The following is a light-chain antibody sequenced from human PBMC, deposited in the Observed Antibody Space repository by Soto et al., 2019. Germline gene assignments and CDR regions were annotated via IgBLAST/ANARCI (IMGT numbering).Light chain of an antibody. V-gene: IGKV1-5*01. J-gene: IGKJ1*01. Sequence: DIQMTQSPSTLSASVGDRVTITCRASQSIDNWLAWYQQKPGKAPKLLIYAASTLETGVPSRFSGSGSGTEFTLTIKSLQPDDIATYYCQQFSSYSTFGQGTKV. CDR3: QQFSSYST. CDR1: QSIDNW. CDR2: AAS.